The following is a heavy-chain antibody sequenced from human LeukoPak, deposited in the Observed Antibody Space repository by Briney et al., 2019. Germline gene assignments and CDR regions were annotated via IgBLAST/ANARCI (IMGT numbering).Heavy chain of an antibody. CDR1: GYTFTSYG. J-gene: IGHJ4*02. CDR3: ARDLVGATRSRYFDY. V-gene: IGHV1-18*01. D-gene: IGHD1-26*01. CDR2: ISAYNGNT. Sequence: ASVTVSCKASGYTFTSYGISWVRQAPGQGLEWMGWISAYNGNTNYAQKLQGRVTMTTDTSTSTAYMELRSLRSDDTAVYYCARDLVGATRSRYFDYWGQGTLVTVSS.